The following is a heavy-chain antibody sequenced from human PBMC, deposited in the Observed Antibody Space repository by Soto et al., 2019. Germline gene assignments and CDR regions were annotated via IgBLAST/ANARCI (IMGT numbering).Heavy chain of an antibody. J-gene: IGHJ4*02. CDR3: AKDRDTRYFDWLSGGFDY. Sequence: EVQLLESGGGLVQPGGSLRLSCAASGFTFSSYAMSWVRQAPGKGLEWVSAISGSGGSTYYADSVKGRFTISRDNYKKTLFLQMNSLRAEDTAVYYCAKDRDTRYFDWLSGGFDYWGQGALVTVSS. V-gene: IGHV3-23*01. CDR1: GFTFSSYA. D-gene: IGHD3-9*01. CDR2: ISGSGGST.